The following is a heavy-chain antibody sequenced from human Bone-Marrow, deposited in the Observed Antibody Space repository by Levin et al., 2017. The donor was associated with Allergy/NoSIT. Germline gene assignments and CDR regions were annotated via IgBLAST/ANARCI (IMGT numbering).Heavy chain of an antibody. Sequence: SETLSLTCTVSGGSISGFYWSWIRQPPEKGLEWIGHISYSGSADCSPSLKSRVTISVDTSKNQVSLRLSSVTAADTAVYYCARYSEDAGWFDPWGQGTPVTVSS. D-gene: IGHD6-13*01. CDR3: ARYSEDAGWFDP. V-gene: IGHV4-59*01. J-gene: IGHJ5*02. CDR1: GGSISGFY. CDR2: ISYSGSA.